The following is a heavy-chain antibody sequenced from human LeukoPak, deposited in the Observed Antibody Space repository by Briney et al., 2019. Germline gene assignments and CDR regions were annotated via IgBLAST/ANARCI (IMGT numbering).Heavy chain of an antibody. D-gene: IGHD4-23*01. CDR3: ARALDYGGKGFDY. CDR2: ISWDSGSI. V-gene: IGHV3-9*01. CDR1: GFTFDDYA. Sequence: GGSLRLSCAASGFTFDDYAMHWVRQAPGKGLEWVSGISWDSGSIGYADSVKGRFTISRDNAKNSLYLQMNSLRAEDTAVYYCARALDYGGKGFDYWGQGTLVTVSS. J-gene: IGHJ4*02.